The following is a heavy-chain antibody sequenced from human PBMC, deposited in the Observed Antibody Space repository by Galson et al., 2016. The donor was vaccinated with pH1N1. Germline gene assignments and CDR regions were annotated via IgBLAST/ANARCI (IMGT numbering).Heavy chain of an antibody. CDR2: IWYDGSNE. CDR3: ARAYYDPLTRFSGAFDY. J-gene: IGHJ4*02. D-gene: IGHD3-9*01. CDR1: GFAFSSYD. V-gene: IGHV3-33*01. Sequence: SLRLSCAASGFAFSSYDMHWVRQAPGKGLEWVAAIWYDGSNEYYGDSVKGRLTISRDNSKSTLYLQMNSLRDEDTAVYYCARAYYDPLTRFSGAFDYWGQGTLVTVSS.